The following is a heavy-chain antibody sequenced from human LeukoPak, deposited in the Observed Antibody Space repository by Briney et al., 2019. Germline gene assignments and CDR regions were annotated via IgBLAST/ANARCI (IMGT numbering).Heavy chain of an antibody. CDR2: IYYYSGST. V-gene: IGHV4-59*01. D-gene: IGHD3-10*01. Sequence: SETLSLTCTVSGGSISSYYWSWIRQPPGKGLEWIGYIYYYSGSTIYNPSLKSRLTISIATSKNQFSLKLSSVTTADMAVYYCAGHHTSGSYRFDYWGQGTLVTVSS. CDR1: GGSISSYY. J-gene: IGHJ4*02. CDR3: AGHHTSGSYRFDY.